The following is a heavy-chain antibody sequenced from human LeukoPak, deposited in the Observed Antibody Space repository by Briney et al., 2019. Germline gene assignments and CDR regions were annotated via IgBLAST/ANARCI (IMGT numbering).Heavy chain of an antibody. CDR1: GYTFTSYD. D-gene: IGHD2-15*01. V-gene: IGHV1-8*01. CDR2: MNPNSGNT. J-gene: IGHJ5*01. Sequence: GASVKVSCKASGYTFTSYDINWVRQATGQGLEWMGWMNPNSGNTGYAQKFQGRVTMTRNTSISTAYMELSSLRSEDTAVYYCARGLSGGSCYSCSNWFDSWGQGTLVTVSS. CDR3: ARGLSGGSCYSCSNWFDS.